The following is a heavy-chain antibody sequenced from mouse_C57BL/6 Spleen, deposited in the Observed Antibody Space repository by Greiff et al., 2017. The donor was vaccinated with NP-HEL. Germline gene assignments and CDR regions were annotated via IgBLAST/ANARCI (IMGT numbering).Heavy chain of an antibody. Sequence: EVKLVESGGGLVKPGGSLKLSCAASGFTFSSYAMSWVRQTPEKGLEWVATISDGGSYTYYPDNVKGRFTISRDNAKNNLYLQMSHLKSEDTAMYYCAREGYSNYGGYFDVWGTGTTVTVSS. CDR3: AREGYSNYGGYFDV. CDR2: ISDGGSYT. D-gene: IGHD2-5*01. J-gene: IGHJ1*03. CDR1: GFTFSSYA. V-gene: IGHV5-4*01.